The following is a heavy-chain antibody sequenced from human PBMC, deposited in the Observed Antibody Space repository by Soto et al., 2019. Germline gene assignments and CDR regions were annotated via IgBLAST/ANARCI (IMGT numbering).Heavy chain of an antibody. D-gene: IGHD2-15*01. V-gene: IGHV1-69*01. Sequence: QVQLVQSGAEVKKPGSSVKVSCKAPGGTFSSYAISWVRQAPGQGLEWMGGIIPIFGTANYAQKLQGRVTMTADESTSTGYMELSSLRSEDTAVYYCARSQGGSSSLDIYYYYYYGMDVWGQGNTVTVSS. CDR2: IIPIFGTA. CDR1: GGTFSSYA. J-gene: IGHJ6*02. CDR3: ARSQGGSSSLDIYYYYYYGMDV.